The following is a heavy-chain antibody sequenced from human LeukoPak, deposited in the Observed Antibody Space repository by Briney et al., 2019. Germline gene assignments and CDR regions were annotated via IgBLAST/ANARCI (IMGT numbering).Heavy chain of an antibody. CDR1: GYSISSGYY. CDR2: IYHGGST. V-gene: IGHV4-38-2*02. D-gene: IGHD3-9*01. J-gene: IGHJ4*02. Sequence: PSETLSLTCTVSGYSISSGYYWGWIRQPPGKGLEWIGSIYHGGSTYYNSSLKSRVTISVDTSKNQFSLKLTSVTAADTAMYYCASHYDILTGYEYWGQGTLVTVSS. CDR3: ASHYDILTGYEY.